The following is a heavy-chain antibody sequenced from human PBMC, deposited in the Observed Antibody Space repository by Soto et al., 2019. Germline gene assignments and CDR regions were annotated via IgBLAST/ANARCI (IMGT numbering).Heavy chain of an antibody. CDR2: INHSGST. CDR1: GGSFSGYY. J-gene: IGHJ4*02. V-gene: IGHV4-34*01. Sequence: SETLSLTCAVYGGSFSGYYWSWIRQPPGKGLEWIGEINHSGSTNYNPSLKSRVTISVDTSKNQFSLKLSSVTAADTAVYYCARGSKFTPRNDYWGQGTLVTVSS. CDR3: ARGSKFTPRNDY.